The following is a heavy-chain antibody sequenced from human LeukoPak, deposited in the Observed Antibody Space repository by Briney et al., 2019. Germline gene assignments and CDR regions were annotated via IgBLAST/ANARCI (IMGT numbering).Heavy chain of an antibody. D-gene: IGHD3-3*01. Sequence: GGSLRLSCAASGFTFSSYGMHWVRQAPGKGLEWVAVISYDGNNKYYADSVKGRFTISRDNAKNSLYLQMNSLRAEDTAVYYCARDFGVVSPDAFDIWGQGTMVTVSS. J-gene: IGHJ3*02. CDR1: GFTFSSYG. V-gene: IGHV3-30*03. CDR2: ISYDGNNK. CDR3: ARDFGVVSPDAFDI.